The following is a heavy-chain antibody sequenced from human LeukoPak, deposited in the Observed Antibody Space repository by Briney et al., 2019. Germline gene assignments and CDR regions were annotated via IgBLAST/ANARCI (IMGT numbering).Heavy chain of an antibody. J-gene: IGHJ4*02. CDR2: ISSSSSYI. D-gene: IGHD2-15*01. CDR1: GFTFSNYS. Sequence: PGGSLRLSCAASGFTFSNYSMNWVRQAPGKGLEWVSSISSSSSYIYYADSVKGRFTISRDNAKNSLYLQMDSLRAEDTAVYYCAKSGLNRFDYWGQGTLVTVSS. CDR3: AKSGLNRFDY. V-gene: IGHV3-21*04.